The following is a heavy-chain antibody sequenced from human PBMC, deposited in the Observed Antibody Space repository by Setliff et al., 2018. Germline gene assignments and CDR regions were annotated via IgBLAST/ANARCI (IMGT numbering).Heavy chain of an antibody. CDR3: ARMSGFQYMDV. V-gene: IGHV4-61*09. CDR2: IYTSWST. Sequence: SETLSLTCTVSGDSISSRRSYWGWFRQPARKGLEWIGQIYTSWSTNYNPSLKSRVTISLDTSKNQFSLSLSSVTAADTAAYYCARMSGFQYMDVWGKGTTVTVSS. D-gene: IGHD3-3*01. CDR1: GDSISSRRSY. J-gene: IGHJ6*03.